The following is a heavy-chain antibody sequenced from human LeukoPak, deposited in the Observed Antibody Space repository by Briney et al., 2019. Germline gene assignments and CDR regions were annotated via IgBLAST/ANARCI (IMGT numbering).Heavy chain of an antibody. V-gene: IGHV3-7*01. CDR1: GFTFSSYW. CDR2: IKQDGSEK. D-gene: IGHD1-1*01. CDR3: ARDNWNDDYFDY. J-gene: IGHJ4*02. Sequence: GGSLRLSCAASGFTFSSYWMSWVRQAPGKGREWLANIKQDGSEKYYVDSVKGRFTISRDNAKNSLYLQMNSLRAEDTAVYYCARDNWNDDYFDYWGQGTLVTVSS.